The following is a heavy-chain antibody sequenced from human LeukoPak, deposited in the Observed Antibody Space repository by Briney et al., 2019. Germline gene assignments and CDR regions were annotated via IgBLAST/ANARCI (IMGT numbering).Heavy chain of an antibody. D-gene: IGHD3-10*01. CDR3: ARVLSGRGSLYDYYYYMDV. V-gene: IGHV1-46*01. Sequence: ASVKVSCKASGHTFTSYYMHWVRQAPGQGLEWMGIINPSGGSTSYAQKFQGRVTMTRDMSTSTVYTELSSLRSEDTAVYYCARVLSGRGSLYDYYYYMDVWGKGTTVTISS. CDR2: INPSGGST. CDR1: GHTFTSYY. J-gene: IGHJ6*03.